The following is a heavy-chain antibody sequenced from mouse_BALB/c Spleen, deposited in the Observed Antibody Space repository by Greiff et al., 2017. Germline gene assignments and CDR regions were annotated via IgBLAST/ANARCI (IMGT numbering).Heavy chain of an antibody. V-gene: IGHV5-17*02. CDR3: ARYESSTMITTFAY. Sequence: EVHLVESGGGLVQPGGSRKLSCAASGFTFSSFGMHWVRQAPEKGLEWVAYISSGSSTIYYADTVKGRFTISRDNPKNTLFLQMTSLRSEDTAMYYCARYESSTMITTFAYWGQGTLVTVSA. D-gene: IGHD2-4*01. CDR2: ISSGSSTI. CDR1: GFTFSSFG. J-gene: IGHJ3*01.